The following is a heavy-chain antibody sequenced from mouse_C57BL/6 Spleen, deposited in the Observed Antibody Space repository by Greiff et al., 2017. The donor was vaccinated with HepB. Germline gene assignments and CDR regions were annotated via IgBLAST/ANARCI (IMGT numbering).Heavy chain of an antibody. CDR2: IDPNSGGT. CDR3: ARMESYAMDD. Sequence: QVQLQQPGAELVKPGASVKLSCTASGYTFTSYWMHWVKQRPGRGLEWVGRIDPNSGGTKYNEKFKSQATLTVDKPASTAYMQLSILTSEDSAVYDCARMESYAMDDWGQGTSVTVSS. J-gene: IGHJ4*01. V-gene: IGHV1-72*01. D-gene: IGHD6-2*01. CDR1: GYTFTSYW.